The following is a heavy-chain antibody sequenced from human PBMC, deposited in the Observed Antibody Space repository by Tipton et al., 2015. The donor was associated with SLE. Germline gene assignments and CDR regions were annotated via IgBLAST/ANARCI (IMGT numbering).Heavy chain of an antibody. J-gene: IGHJ2*01. Sequence: LRLSCTVSGGSISSYYWSWIRQPPGKGLEWIGYIYYSGSTNYNPSLKSRVTISVDTSKHQFSLRLTSVTAADTAVYYCARQGLVVAATLFYWYFDLWGRGTLVTVSS. V-gene: IGHV4-59*08. D-gene: IGHD2-15*01. CDR1: GGSISSYY. CDR2: IYYSGST. CDR3: ARQGLVVAATLFYWYFDL.